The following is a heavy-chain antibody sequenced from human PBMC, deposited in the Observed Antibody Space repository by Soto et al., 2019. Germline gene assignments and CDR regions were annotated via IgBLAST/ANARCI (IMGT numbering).Heavy chain of an antibody. D-gene: IGHD1-26*01. CDR1: GNDDFGMYW. Sequence: GESLKISCQASGNDDFGMYWIAWVRQTSGRGLEWIGFIYPGDSETTYSPSFQGRVTFSADKSISTAYLQWSSLKASDTAMYYCARQDSGSYSYYYYGMDVWGQGTTVTVSS. CDR3: ARQDSGSYSYYYYGMDV. V-gene: IGHV5-51*01. CDR2: IYPGDSET. J-gene: IGHJ6*02.